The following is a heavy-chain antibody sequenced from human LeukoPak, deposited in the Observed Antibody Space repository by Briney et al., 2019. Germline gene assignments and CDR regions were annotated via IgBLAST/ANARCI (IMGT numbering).Heavy chain of an antibody. CDR1: GGSISSYY. J-gene: IGHJ4*02. D-gene: IGHD3-3*02. CDR3: ARDHLADYFDY. Sequence: PSETLSLTCTVSGGSISSYYWSWIRQPPGKGLEWIGYIYYSGSTNYNSSPKSRVTISIDTSKNQFSLRLSSVTAADTAVYYCARDHLADYFDYWGQGTLVTVSS. V-gene: IGHV4-59*01. CDR2: IYYSGST.